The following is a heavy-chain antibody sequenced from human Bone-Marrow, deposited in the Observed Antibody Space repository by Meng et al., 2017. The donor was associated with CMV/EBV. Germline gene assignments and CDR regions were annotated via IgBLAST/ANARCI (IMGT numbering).Heavy chain of an antibody. CDR3: ARENYYDSSGYWDY. CDR2: INHSGST. J-gene: IGHJ4*02. CDR1: GGSFSGYY. D-gene: IGHD3-22*01. Sequence: SETLSLTCAVYGGSFSGYYWSWIRQPPGKGLEWIGEINHSGSTNYNPSLKSRVTISVDTSKNQFSLKLSSVTAADTAEYYCARENYYDSSGYWDYWGQGTLVTVSS. V-gene: IGHV4-34*01.